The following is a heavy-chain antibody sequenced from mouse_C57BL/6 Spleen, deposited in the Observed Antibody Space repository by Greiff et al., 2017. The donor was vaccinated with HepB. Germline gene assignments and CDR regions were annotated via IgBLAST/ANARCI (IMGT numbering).Heavy chain of an antibody. V-gene: IGHV1-64*01. CDR3: ARDDSGNDAMDD. CDR1: GYTFTSYW. Sequence: VKLQQPGAELVKPGASVKLSCKASGYTFTSYWMHWVKQRPGQGLEWIGMIHPNSGSTNYNEKFKSKATLTVDKSSSTAYMQLSSLTSEDSAVYYCARDDSGNDAMDDWGQGTSVTVSS. CDR2: IHPNSGST. D-gene: IGHD2-4*01. J-gene: IGHJ4*01.